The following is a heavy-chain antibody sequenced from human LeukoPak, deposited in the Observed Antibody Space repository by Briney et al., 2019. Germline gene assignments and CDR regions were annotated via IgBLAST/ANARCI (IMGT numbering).Heavy chain of an antibody. V-gene: IGHV4-39*01. CDR2: IYYSGST. J-gene: IGHJ5*02. Sequence: SETLSLTCTVSGGSISSSSYYWVWIRQPPGKGLEWIGSIYYSGSTYYNPFLKSRVTISVDTSKNQFSLKLSSVTAADTAVYYCARHMDYYGSGTTRGFDPWGQGTLVTVSS. CDR3: ARHMDYYGSGTTRGFDP. CDR1: GGSISSSSYY. D-gene: IGHD3-10*01.